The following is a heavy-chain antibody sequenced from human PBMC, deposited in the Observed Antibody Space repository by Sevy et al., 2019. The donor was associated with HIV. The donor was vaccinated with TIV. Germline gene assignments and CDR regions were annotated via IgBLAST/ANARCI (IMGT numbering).Heavy chain of an antibody. CDR2: MNPNNGNK. CDR3: ARGFDGWDTSPGGLDV. Sequence: ASVKVSCRASGYTFTTYDINWVRQATGQGLEWMGWMNPNNGNKGYAQKFQSRLTMTRNTSISTAYMELTSLRSDDTAVYYCARGFDGWDTSPGGLDVWGQGTTVTVSS. J-gene: IGHJ6*02. CDR1: GYTFTTYD. D-gene: IGHD1-26*01. V-gene: IGHV1-8*01.